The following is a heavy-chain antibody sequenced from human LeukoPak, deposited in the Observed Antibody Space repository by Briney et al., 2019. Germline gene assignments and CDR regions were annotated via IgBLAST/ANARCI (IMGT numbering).Heavy chain of an antibody. CDR1: GYTFNGYY. V-gene: IGHV1-2*02. J-gene: IGHJ4*02. CDR3: ARPRIESGGYYYGH. CDR2: VNPTNGAT. D-gene: IGHD3-22*01. Sequence: ASVKVSCKASGYTFNGYYMHWVRQAPGQGLEWMGWVNPTNGATNYAQKFQGRVTLTTDTSTNTAYMELSWLTSDDTAVYYCARPRIESGGYYYGHWGQGTLDTVSS.